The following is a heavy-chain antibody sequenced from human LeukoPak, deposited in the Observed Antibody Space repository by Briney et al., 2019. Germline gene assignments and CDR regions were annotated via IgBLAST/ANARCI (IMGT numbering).Heavy chain of an antibody. CDR3: ARDPLKAQSRWRGYGMDV. V-gene: IGHV4-31*03. CDR2: VYYSGSS. CDR1: GGSISNGAYP. J-gene: IGHJ6*02. Sequence: SQTLSLTCTVSGGSISNGAYPWSCIRQHPGKGLEWIGYVYYSGSSYYNPSLKSRVTISADTSKNQFSLKLSSVTAADTAVYYCARDPLKAQSRWRGYGMDVWGQGTTVTVSS. D-gene: IGHD3-3*01.